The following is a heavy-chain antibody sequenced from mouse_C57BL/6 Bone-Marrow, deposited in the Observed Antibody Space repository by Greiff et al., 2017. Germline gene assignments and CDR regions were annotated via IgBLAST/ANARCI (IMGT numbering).Heavy chain of an antibody. V-gene: IGHV1-81*01. CDR1: GYTFTSYG. Sequence: QVQLQQSGAELARPGASVKLSCKASGYTFTSYGISWVKQRTGQGLEWIGEIYPRSGNTYYNEKFKGKATLTADKSSRTAYMELRSLTSEDSAVYFCARIYYGNYEGLDYWGQGTTLTVSS. CDR3: ARIYYGNYEGLDY. CDR2: IYPRSGNT. J-gene: IGHJ2*01. D-gene: IGHD2-1*01.